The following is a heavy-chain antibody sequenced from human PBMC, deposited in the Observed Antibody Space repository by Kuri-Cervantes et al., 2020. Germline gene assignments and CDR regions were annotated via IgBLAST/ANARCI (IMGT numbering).Heavy chain of an antibody. CDR1: GGAISSGGYY. D-gene: IGHD6-19*01. CDR3: ARGRGWGFDP. J-gene: IGHJ5*02. V-gene: IGHV4-31*01. Sequence: SETLSLTCTVSGGAISSGGYYWSWIRQHPGKGLEWIGYIYYSGSTYYNPSLKSLVTISVDTSRRQFSLKLRSLTAADTAVYYCARGRGWGFDPWGQGTLVTVSS. CDR2: IYYSGST.